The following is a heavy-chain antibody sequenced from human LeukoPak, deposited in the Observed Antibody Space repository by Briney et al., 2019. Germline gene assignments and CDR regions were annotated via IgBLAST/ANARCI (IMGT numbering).Heavy chain of an antibody. D-gene: IGHD2-2*01. CDR1: GYTFTSYA. CDR2: INTNTGNP. V-gene: IGHV7-4-1*02. CDR3: ASRVSGYCSSTSCLPFDY. J-gene: IGHJ4*02. Sequence: ASVKVSCKASGYTFTSYAMNLVRQAPGQGLEWMGWINTNTGNPTYAQRFTGRFVFSLDTSVSTAYLQISSLKAEDTAVYYCASRVSGYCSSTSCLPFDYWGQGTLVTVSS.